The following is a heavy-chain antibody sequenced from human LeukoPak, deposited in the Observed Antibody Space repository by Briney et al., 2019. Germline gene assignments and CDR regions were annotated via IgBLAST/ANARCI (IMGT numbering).Heavy chain of an antibody. CDR2: IIPIFGTA. CDR3: ARDQDYYDSSGYV. V-gene: IGHV1-69*01. D-gene: IGHD3-22*01. CDR1: GGTFSSYA. Sequence: TVRVSCKASGGTFSSYAISWVRQAPGQGLEWMGGIIPIFGTANYAQKFQGRVTITADESTSTAYMELSSLRSEDTAVYYCARDQDYYDSSGYVWGQGTLVTVSS. J-gene: IGHJ4*02.